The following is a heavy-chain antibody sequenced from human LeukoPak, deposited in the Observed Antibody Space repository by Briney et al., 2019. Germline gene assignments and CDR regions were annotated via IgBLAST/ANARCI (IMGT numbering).Heavy chain of an antibody. J-gene: IGHJ4*02. CDR1: GYTFTGYY. CDR2: INPNSGGT. CDR3: ARDSEMDRGTLD. V-gene: IGHV1-2*02. Sequence: ASVKVSCKASGYTFTGYYMHWVRQAPGQGLEWMGWINPNSGGTNYAQKFQGRVTMTRDMSTSTVYMELSSLRSEDTAVYYCARDSEMDRGTLDWGQGTLVTVSS. D-gene: IGHD3-10*01.